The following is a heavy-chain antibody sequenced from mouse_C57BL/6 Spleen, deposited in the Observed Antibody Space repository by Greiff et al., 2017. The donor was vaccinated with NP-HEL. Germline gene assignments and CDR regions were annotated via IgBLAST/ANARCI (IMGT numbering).Heavy chain of an antibody. CDR2: IYPGNSDT. CDR3: TRERGTHLQNYAMDY. V-gene: IGHV1-5*01. D-gene: IGHD2-1*01. J-gene: IGHJ4*01. Sequence: DVQLQESGTVLARPGASVKMSCKTSGYTFTSYWMHWVKQRPGQGLEWIGAIYPGNSDTSYNQKFKGKAKLTAVTSASTAYMELSSLTNEDSAVYYCTRERGTHLQNYAMDYWGQGTSVTVSS. CDR1: GYTFTSYW.